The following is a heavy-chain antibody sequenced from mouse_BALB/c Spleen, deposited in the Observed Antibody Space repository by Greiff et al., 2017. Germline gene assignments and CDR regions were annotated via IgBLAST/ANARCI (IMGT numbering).Heavy chain of an antibody. CDR2: ISYDGSN. V-gene: IGHV3-6*02. Sequence: EVKLQESGPGLVKPSQSLSLTCSVTGYSITSGYYWNWIRQFPGNKLEWMGYISYDGSNNYNPSLKNRISITRGTSKNQFFLKLNSVTTEDTATYYCARDRGYDAMDYWGQGTSVTVSS. CDR3: ARDRGYDAMDY. CDR1: GYSITSGYY. J-gene: IGHJ4*01.